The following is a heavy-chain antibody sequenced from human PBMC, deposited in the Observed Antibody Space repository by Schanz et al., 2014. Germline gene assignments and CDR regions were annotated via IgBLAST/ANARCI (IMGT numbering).Heavy chain of an antibody. Sequence: QVQLVQSGVEVKKPGASVKVSCKASGYSFTGHYMNWVRQAPGQGFEWMGWINPLSGATDYAPTFQGRVSMTRDTSISTAYMEVTRLVSSDTAVYYCARRGPNCSNNACYHGWFDPWGQGTLVTVSS. J-gene: IGHJ5*02. CDR3: ARRGPNCSNNACYHGWFDP. V-gene: IGHV1-2*02. CDR2: INPLSGAT. D-gene: IGHD4-4*01. CDR1: GYSFTGHY.